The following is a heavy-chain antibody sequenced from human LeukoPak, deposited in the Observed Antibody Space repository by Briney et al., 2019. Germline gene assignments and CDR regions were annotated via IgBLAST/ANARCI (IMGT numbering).Heavy chain of an antibody. CDR2: ISYDGSNK. CDR1: GFTFSSYA. J-gene: IGHJ4*02. Sequence: GGSLRLSCAASGFTFSSYAMSWVRQAPGKGLEWVAVISYDGSNKYYADSVKGRFTISRDNSKNTLYLQMNSLRAEDTAVYCCAKVIAPWIQLWLIDYWGQGTLVTVSS. CDR3: AKVIAPWIQLWLIDY. V-gene: IGHV3-30*18. D-gene: IGHD5-18*01.